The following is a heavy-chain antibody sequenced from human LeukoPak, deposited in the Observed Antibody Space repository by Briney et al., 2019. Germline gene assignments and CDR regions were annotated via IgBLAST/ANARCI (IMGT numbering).Heavy chain of an antibody. CDR3: ARSRGVMGAFDI. J-gene: IGHJ3*02. CDR1: GYSFTSHW. CDR2: MYPADSDT. Sequence: GESLKVSCKGSGYSFTSHWIGWVRQMPGKGLEWMAIMYPADSDTRYSPSFRGQVTSSADKSISTAYLQWSSLKASDTAMYYCARSRGVMGAFDIWGQGTMVTVSS. V-gene: IGHV5-51*01. D-gene: IGHD6-19*01.